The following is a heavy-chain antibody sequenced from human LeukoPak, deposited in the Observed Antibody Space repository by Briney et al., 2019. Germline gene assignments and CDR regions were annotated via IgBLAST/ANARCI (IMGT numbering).Heavy chain of an antibody. Sequence: GASLGLSCAAAGFTLSSYGMHWVRQAPGKGMEWVAVIWYDGSNKYYADSVKGRFTIYRNNSKDTLYLQMNSLRAEDTAVYYCAREGYSGSYYYYYYMDVWGKGTTVTVSS. V-gene: IGHV3-33*01. CDR2: IWYDGSNK. J-gene: IGHJ6*03. CDR1: GFTLSSYG. D-gene: IGHD1-26*01. CDR3: AREGYSGSYYYYYYMDV.